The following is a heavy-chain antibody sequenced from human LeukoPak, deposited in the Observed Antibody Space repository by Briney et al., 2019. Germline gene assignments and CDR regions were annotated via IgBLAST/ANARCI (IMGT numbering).Heavy chain of an antibody. CDR3: ARDYGDTAIPGY. CDR2: IIPIFGTA. CDR1: GGTFSSYA. D-gene: IGHD5-18*01. Sequence: ASVKVSCKASGGTFSSYAISWVRQAPRQGLEWMGGIIPIFGTANYAQKFQGRVTITADESTSTAYMELSSLRSEDTAVYYCARDYGDTAIPGYWGQGTLVTVSS. J-gene: IGHJ4*02. V-gene: IGHV1-69*13.